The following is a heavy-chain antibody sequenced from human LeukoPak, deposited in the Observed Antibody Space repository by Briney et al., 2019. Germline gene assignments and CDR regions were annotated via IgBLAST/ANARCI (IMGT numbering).Heavy chain of an antibody. D-gene: IGHD3-22*01. CDR2: INPNFGTA. V-gene: IGHV1-69*13. Sequence: ASVKVSCKASGGTFSSYAISWVRQAPGQGLEWMGGINPNFGTANYAQKFQGRVTITADESTSTAYMELSSLRSEDTAVYYCARDRGYYYNSSGIDYWGQGALVTVSS. J-gene: IGHJ4*02. CDR1: GGTFSSYA. CDR3: ARDRGYYYNSSGIDY.